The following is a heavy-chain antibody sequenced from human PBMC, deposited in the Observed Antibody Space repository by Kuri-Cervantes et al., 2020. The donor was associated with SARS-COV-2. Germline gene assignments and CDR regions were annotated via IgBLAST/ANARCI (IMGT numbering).Heavy chain of an antibody. CDR3: ARDSRISGDY. J-gene: IGHJ4*02. Sequence: GESLKISCAASGFTFSSYAMSWVRQAPGKGLEWVSAISGSGGSTYYADSVKGRFTISRDNSKNTLYLQMNSLRAEDTAVYYCARDSRISGDYWGQGTLVTVSS. D-gene: IGHD2-15*01. V-gene: IGHV3-23*01. CDR1: GFTFSSYA. CDR2: ISGSGGST.